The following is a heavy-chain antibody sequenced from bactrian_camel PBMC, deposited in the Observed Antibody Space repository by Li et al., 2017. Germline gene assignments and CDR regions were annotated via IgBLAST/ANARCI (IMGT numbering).Heavy chain of an antibody. CDR1: GFTFSDYT. D-gene: IGHD3*01. Sequence: VQLVESGGDLVRPGGSLRLSCAASGFTFSDYTMTWVRQAPGKGLEWVLAINSGGASTYYADSVKGRFTVSQDNAGTYLEMHNLTPEDTARYYCAADPTFLIPALRLRPRAYRFMGPGTQVTVS. J-gene: IGHJ4*01. CDR2: INSGGAST. V-gene: IGHV3S40*01.